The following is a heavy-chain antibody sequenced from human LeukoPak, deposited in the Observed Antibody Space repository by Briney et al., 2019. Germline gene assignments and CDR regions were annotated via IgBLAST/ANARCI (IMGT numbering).Heavy chain of an antibody. CDR2: ISSSSSTI. J-gene: IGHJ4*02. V-gene: IGHV3-48*01. CDR3: ARDVARKGALPDY. D-gene: IGHD1-26*01. Sequence: PGGSLGLSCAASGFTFSSYSMNWVRQAPGKGLEWVSYISSSSSTIYYADSVKGRFTISRDNAKNSLYLQMNSLRAEDTAVYYCARDVARKGALPDYWGQGTLVTVSS. CDR1: GFTFSSYS.